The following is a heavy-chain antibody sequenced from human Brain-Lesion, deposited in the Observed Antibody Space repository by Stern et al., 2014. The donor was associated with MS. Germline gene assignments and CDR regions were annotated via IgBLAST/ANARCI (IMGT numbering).Heavy chain of an antibody. J-gene: IGHJ4*02. CDR3: AGGLGF. CDR2: ITWDGGST. Sequence: EVQLVESGGDVVQPGGSLRLSCGASGFTFDDYAMHWVRQAPGKGLEWVSLITWDGGSTSYTDSVKGRFSISRDNRKSFLYLQMNSLRPEDTALYDCAGGLGFWGRGTLVTVSS. D-gene: IGHD2-21*01. V-gene: IGHV3-43D*03. CDR1: GFTFDDYA.